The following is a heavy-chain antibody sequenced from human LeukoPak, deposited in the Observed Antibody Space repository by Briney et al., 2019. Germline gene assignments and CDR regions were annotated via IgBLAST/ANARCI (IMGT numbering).Heavy chain of an antibody. CDR2: IYPGDSDT. J-gene: IGHJ4*02. CDR3: ARHEPGDYDSTGGGIDY. Sequence: GESLKISCKGSGYSFTTYWIGWVRQMPGKGLEWMGIIYPGDSDTTYSPSFQGQVTISADKSISTAYLQWSSLKASDSAMYYCARHEPGDYDSTGGGIDYWGQGTLVTVSS. D-gene: IGHD3-3*01. V-gene: IGHV5-51*01. CDR1: GYSFTTYW.